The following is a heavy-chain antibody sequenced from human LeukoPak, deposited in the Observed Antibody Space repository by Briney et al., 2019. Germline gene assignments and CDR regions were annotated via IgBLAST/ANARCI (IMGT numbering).Heavy chain of an antibody. CDR3: ARNPPPVKLVNYFFGLDV. Sequence: GGSLSLSCAASGFTFSDYDMNWVRQAPGKGLEWIAHITTSGSSIYYADSVKGRFRVSRDNAKKSLYLQMNSLRAEDTAVYYCARNPPPVKLVNYFFGLDVWGKGTTVTVSS. J-gene: IGHJ6*04. V-gene: IGHV3-48*03. CDR1: GFTFSDYD. CDR2: ITTSGSSI. D-gene: IGHD1-1*01.